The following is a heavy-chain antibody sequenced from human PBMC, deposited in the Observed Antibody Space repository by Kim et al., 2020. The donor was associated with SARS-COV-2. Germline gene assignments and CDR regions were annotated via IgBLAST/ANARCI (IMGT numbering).Heavy chain of an antibody. V-gene: IGHV4-31*03. J-gene: IGHJ3*02. Sequence: SETLSLTCTVSGGSISSGGYYWSWIRQHPGKGLEWIGYIYYSGSTYYNPSLKSRVTISADTSKNQFSLKLSSVTAADTAVYYCASGDVLPGAFDIWGQGTMVTVSS. D-gene: IGHD7-27*01. CDR3: ASGDVLPGAFDI. CDR2: IYYSGST. CDR1: GGSISSGGYY.